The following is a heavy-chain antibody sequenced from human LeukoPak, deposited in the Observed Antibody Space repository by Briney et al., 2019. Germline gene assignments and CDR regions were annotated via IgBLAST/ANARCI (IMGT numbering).Heavy chain of an antibody. D-gene: IGHD1-26*01. CDR1: GGSFSGYY. V-gene: IGHV4-34*01. Sequence: SETLSLPCAVYGGSFSGYYWSWIRQPPGKGLEWIGEINHSGSTNYNPSLKSRVTISVDTSKNQFSLKLSSVTAADTAVYYCARDVGANGYWGQGTLVTVSS. CDR3: ARDVGANGY. CDR2: INHSGST. J-gene: IGHJ4*02.